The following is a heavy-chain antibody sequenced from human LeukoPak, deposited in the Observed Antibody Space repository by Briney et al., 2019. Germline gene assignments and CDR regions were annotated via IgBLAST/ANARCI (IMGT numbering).Heavy chain of an antibody. CDR3: ARVGDVLRFLGAMDV. CDR2: INHSGST. V-gene: IGHV4-34*01. J-gene: IGHJ6*03. D-gene: IGHD3-3*01. CDR1: GGSFSGYY. Sequence: PSETLSLTCAVYGGSFSGYYWSWIRQPPGKGLEWIGEINHSGSTNYNPSLKSRVTISVDTSKNQFSLKLSSVTAADTAVYYCARVGDVLRFLGAMDVWGKGTTVTVSS.